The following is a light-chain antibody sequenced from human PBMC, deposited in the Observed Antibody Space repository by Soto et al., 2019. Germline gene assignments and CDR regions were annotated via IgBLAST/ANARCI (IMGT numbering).Light chain of an antibody. CDR1: EDIANH. CDR2: DAS. Sequence: DTPMTQSPHSLSASVGDRVTIACQANEDIANHLNWYRQRPGKAPDLLIYDASNLEPGVPSRFSGAGSGTDFTFTISGLLPEDFATYYCQQFHSLPYTFGQGTKLDI. V-gene: IGKV1-33*01. CDR3: QQFHSLPYT. J-gene: IGKJ2*01.